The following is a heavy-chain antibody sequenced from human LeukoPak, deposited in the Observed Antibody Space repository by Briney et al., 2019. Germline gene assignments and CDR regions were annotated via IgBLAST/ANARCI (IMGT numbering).Heavy chain of an antibody. CDR2: YSSGGT. V-gene: IGHV3-53*01. Sequence: GGSLRLSCAASGFTVSNNYMSWVRRAAGKGLEWVSLYSSGGTYYADSVKGRFTISRDNSKNTLYLQMNSLRAEDTAVYYCARNSGELGSGGQGTLVTVPS. CDR1: GFTVSNNY. D-gene: IGHD2-21*01. CDR3: ARNSGELGS. J-gene: IGHJ4*02.